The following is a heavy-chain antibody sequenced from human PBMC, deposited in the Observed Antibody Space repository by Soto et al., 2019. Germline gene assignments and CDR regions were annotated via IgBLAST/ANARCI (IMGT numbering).Heavy chain of an antibody. Sequence: GESLKISCKGSGYSFTSYWIGWVRQMPGKGLEWMGIIFPTVSNTRYSPSFQGQVTISVDKSISTAYLQWSSLKASDTAMYYCAGVGHFASTVIDYWGQGTLVTVSS. CDR2: IFPTVSNT. V-gene: IGHV5-51*01. CDR1: GYSFTSYW. CDR3: AGVGHFASTVIDY. J-gene: IGHJ4*02. D-gene: IGHD4-4*01.